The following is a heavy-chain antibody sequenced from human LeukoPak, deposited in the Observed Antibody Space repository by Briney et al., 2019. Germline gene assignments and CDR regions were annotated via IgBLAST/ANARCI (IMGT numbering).Heavy chain of an antibody. V-gene: IGHV4-59*01. D-gene: IGHD3-3*01. CDR2: IDYSGST. CDR1: GGSISSYY. J-gene: IGHJ4*02. CDR3: ARDSAQGSGKYSFDY. Sequence: LSXXCTVSGGSISSYYWSWIRQPPGKGLEWIGYIDYSGSTNYNPSLTSRGTISVDTSKNQFSLKLTSVTAADTAVYYCARDSAQGSGKYSFDYWGQGTLVTVSS.